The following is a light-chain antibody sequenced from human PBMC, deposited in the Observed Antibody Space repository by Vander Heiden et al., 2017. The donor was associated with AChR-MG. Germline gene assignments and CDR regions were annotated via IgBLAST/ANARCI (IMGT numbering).Light chain of an antibody. CDR1: GLVDKH. V-gene: IGLV3-1*01. CDR3: QAWDSSIVI. Sequence: YDLTQPPPLSVSPGQPASITCFGVGLVDKHASWYQQKPGQSPVLVIYQDNKRPSGIPERFSGSNSGNTATLTISGTQAMDEADYYCQAWDSSIVIFGGGTKLTVL. J-gene: IGLJ2*01. CDR2: QDN.